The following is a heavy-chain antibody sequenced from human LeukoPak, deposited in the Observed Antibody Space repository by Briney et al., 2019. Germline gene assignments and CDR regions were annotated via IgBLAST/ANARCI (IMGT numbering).Heavy chain of an antibody. CDR3: AHIQQLPGAEYFQH. CDR2: IYWNDDK. V-gene: IGHV2-5*01. J-gene: IGHJ1*01. Sequence: SGPTLVKPTQTLTLTCTFSGFSLSTSGVGVGWIRQPPGKALEWLALIYWNDDKRYGPSLKSRLTITKDTSKNQVVLTMTNMDPVDTATYYCAHIQQLPGAEYFQHWGQGTLVTVSS. D-gene: IGHD6-13*01. CDR1: GFSLSTSGVG.